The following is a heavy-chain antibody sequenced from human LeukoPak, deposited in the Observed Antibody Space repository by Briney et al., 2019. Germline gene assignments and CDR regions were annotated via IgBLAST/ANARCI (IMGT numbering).Heavy chain of an antibody. CDR2: ISFSGANT. J-gene: IGHJ4*02. CDR3: GKGGYHYAEYFDY. CDR1: GFTFSNYG. V-gene: IGHV3-23*01. Sequence: GGSLRLSCVASGFTFSNYGMCWVRQAPGKGLDRVSRISFSGANTYYAASVRGRFTISRDKSKNTLFLQMNSLRADDTAVYYCGKGGYHYAEYFDYWAQGTVVTVLS. D-gene: IGHD3-16*01.